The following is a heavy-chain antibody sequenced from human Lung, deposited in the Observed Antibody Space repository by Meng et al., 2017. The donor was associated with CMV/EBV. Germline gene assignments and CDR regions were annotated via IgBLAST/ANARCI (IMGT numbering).Heavy chain of an antibody. CDR3: AKDLLLFGGPNAYFDQ. V-gene: IGHV3-30*02. Sequence: GGSXRLSFSSSGFRFDDYGMHWVRQTPGKGPEWVAFIRHDGTNKFYGDSVKGRFTISRDNSENTVYLQMNSLRPEETAVYYCAKDLLLFGGPNAYFDQWGQGTXVTVSS. CDR1: GFRFDDYG. J-gene: IGHJ4*02. CDR2: IRHDGTNK. D-gene: IGHD3-16*01.